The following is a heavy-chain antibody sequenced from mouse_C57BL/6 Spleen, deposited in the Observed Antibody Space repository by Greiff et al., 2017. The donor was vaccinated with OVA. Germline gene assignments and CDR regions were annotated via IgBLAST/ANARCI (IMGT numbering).Heavy chain of an antibody. V-gene: IGHV1-59*01. D-gene: IGHD1-1*01. Sequence: VQLQQPGAELVRPGTSVKLSCKASGYTFTSYWMHWVKQRPGQGLEWIGVIDPSDSYTNYNQKFKGKATLTVDTSSSTAYMQLSSLTSEDSAVYYCARNYGSSPHAMDYWGQGTSVTVSS. CDR2: IDPSDSYT. CDR1: GYTFTSYW. CDR3: ARNYGSSPHAMDY. J-gene: IGHJ4*01.